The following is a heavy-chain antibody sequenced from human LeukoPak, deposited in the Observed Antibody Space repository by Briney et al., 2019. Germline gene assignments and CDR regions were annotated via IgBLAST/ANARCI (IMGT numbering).Heavy chain of an antibody. CDR2: IFHSGTT. Sequence: PSETLSLTCKVSGGSINSHHWSWIRQPPGKGLEYVGFIFHSGTTYYNPSFRSRVTISVATSKSQFSLQLTSLTAADTAVYYCARWVATTGLVDSWGPGTLVTVSS. D-gene: IGHD1-26*01. CDR1: GGSINSHH. V-gene: IGHV4-59*08. CDR3: ARWVATTGLVDS. J-gene: IGHJ4*02.